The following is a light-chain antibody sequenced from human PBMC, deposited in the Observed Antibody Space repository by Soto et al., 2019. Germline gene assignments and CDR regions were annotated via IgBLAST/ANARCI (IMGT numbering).Light chain of an antibody. CDR1: QSVSSY. CDR3: QQRSNWPIT. CDR2: DAS. J-gene: IGKJ5*01. V-gene: IGKV3-11*01. Sequence: IVLTHSPATLSVSPGEIATLSFRASQSVSSYLAWYQQKPCQAPRLLIYDASNRATGIPARFSGSGSGTDFTLPISSLEPEDFAVYYCQQRSNWPITFGQGTRLEIK.